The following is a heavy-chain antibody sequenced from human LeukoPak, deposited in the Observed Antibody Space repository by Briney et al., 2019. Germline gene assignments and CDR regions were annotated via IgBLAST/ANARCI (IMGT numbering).Heavy chain of an antibody. CDR2: IYNSVN. J-gene: IGHJ4*02. Sequence: SETLSLTCTVSGASISGYYWSWIRQPPGKGLEWIGYIYNSVNDYNPSLKSRVIISSDPSKNQFSLRLSSMTAADTAMYYCAILPTVWGQGTLVTVSS. CDR3: AILPTV. D-gene: IGHD1-14*01. CDR1: GASISGYY. V-gene: IGHV4-59*01.